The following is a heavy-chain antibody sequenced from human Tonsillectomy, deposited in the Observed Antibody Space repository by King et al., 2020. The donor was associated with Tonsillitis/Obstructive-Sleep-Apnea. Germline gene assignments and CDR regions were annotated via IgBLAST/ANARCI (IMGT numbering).Heavy chain of an antibody. Sequence: VQLQESGPGLVKPSETLSLTCTVSGGSISSSYWSWIRQPPGKGLEWIGYIYYSGSTSYNPSLNSRVTMSVDTSKNQFSLKLSSVTAADTAVYYCARSWLKYSSSSYFFDCWGQGTLVTVSS. CDR1: GGSISSSY. CDR3: ARSWLKYSSSSYFFDC. V-gene: IGHV4-59*08. CDR2: IYYSGST. D-gene: IGHD6-6*01. J-gene: IGHJ4*02.